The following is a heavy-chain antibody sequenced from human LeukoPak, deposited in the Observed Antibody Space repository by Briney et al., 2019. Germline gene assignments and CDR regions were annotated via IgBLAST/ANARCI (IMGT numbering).Heavy chain of an antibody. J-gene: IGHJ6*03. CDR3: ARVCIPGVDYYDSSGYPCYMDL. D-gene: IGHD3-22*01. CDR1: GGSISSGDYY. CDR2: IYYSGST. V-gene: IGHV4-30-4*08. Sequence: PSETLSLTCTVSGGSISSGDYYWSWIRQPPGKGLEWIGYIYYSGSTYYNPSLKSRVTISVDTSKNQFSLKLSSVTAADTAVYYCARVCIPGVDYYDSSGYPCYMDLWGKVTTVTVSS.